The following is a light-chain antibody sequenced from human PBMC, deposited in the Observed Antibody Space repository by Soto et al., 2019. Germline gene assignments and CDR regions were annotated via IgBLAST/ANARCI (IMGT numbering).Light chain of an antibody. CDR3: QQYSSSVT. CDR1: QKISPW. Sequence: DIQMTQSPSTRSASVGGGVTIACRASQKISPWLAWYQQKRGQAPKLLIYGASSLEGGVPSRFSGSGSGTDFTLTISSLQPDDFATYYCQQYSSSVTFGQGTKVDIK. J-gene: IGKJ1*01. V-gene: IGKV1-5*01. CDR2: GAS.